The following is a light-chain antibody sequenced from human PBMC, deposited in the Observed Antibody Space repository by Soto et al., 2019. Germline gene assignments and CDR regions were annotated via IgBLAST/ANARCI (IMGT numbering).Light chain of an antibody. CDR3: QQRSNWHT. Sequence: EIVLTQSPATLSLSPGERATLSWRASQSVSSYLAWYQQKPGQAHRLLIYDASNRATGIPARFSGSGSGTNFTLTISSLEPGDFAVYYCQQRSNWHTFGQGTRLEIK. V-gene: IGKV3-11*01. CDR2: DAS. CDR1: QSVSSY. J-gene: IGKJ5*01.